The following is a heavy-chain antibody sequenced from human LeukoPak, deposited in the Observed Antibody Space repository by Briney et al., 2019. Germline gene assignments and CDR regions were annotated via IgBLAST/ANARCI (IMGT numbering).Heavy chain of an antibody. D-gene: IGHD3-9*01. CDR1: GFTFSSYG. V-gene: IGHV3-33*01. Sequence: GRSLRLSCAASGFTFSSYGMHWVRQAPGKGLEWVAVMWYDGSNKYYADSVKGRFTISRDNSKNTLYLQMNSLRAEDTAVYYCARGMYYDILTGFEGDYWGQGTLVTVSS. J-gene: IGHJ4*02. CDR3: ARGMYYDILTGFEGDY. CDR2: MWYDGSNK.